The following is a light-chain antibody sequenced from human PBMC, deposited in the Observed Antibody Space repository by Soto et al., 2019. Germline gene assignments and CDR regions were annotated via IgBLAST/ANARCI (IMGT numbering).Light chain of an antibody. CDR1: HSISSY. V-gene: IGKV1-39*01. CDR2: AAS. CDR3: QQSYSTPWT. J-gene: IGKJ1*01. Sequence: DIQMTHSPSSLSASVGDRVTITCRASHSISSYLNWYQQKPGKAPKLLIYAASSLQSGVPSRFSGSGSGTDFTLTISSLQPEDFATYYCQQSYSTPWTFGQGTKVDIK.